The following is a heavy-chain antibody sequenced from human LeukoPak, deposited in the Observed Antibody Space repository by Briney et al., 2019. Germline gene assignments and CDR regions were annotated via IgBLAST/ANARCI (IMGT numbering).Heavy chain of an antibody. V-gene: IGHV3-7*01. Sequence: PGGSLRLSCAASGFTFSNYWMTWVRQAPGKGLEWVANIKRDGSETYYVDSVKGRFTISRDNSNNSLYLQMSSLRAEDTAVYYCARAGGRASGSSYWGQGTLVTVSS. D-gene: IGHD1-26*01. CDR1: GFTFSNYW. J-gene: IGHJ4*02. CDR3: ARAGGRASGSSY. CDR2: IKRDGSET.